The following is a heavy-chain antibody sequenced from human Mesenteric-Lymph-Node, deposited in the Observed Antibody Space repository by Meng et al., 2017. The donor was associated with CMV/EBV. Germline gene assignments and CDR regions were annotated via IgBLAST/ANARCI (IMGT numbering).Heavy chain of an antibody. J-gene: IGHJ4*02. Sequence: ASVKVSCKASGYTFTDYYIHWVRQAPGQGLEWMGWSSPIRADTKSAQKFQGRVTMTTDASISTAYMELSGLGSDDTAVYYCARDEGGAVDYWGQGTRVTVSS. V-gene: IGHV1-2*02. D-gene: IGHD3-16*01. CDR2: SSPIRADT. CDR1: GYTFTDYY. CDR3: ARDEGGAVDY.